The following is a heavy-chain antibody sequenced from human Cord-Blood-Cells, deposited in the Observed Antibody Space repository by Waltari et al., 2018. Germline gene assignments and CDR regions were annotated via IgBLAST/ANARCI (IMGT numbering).Heavy chain of an antibody. CDR2: ISAYNGNT. Sequence: QVQLVQSGAEVKKPGASVKVSCKASGYPFTSSGISWVRQAPGQGLEWMGWISAYNGNTNYAQKLQGRVTMTTDTSTSTAYMELRSLRSDDTAVYYCARDGRVGYDFWSGYSYWGQGTLVTVSS. D-gene: IGHD3-3*01. CDR3: ARDGRVGYDFWSGYSY. J-gene: IGHJ4*02. CDR1: GYPFTSSG. V-gene: IGHV1-18*01.